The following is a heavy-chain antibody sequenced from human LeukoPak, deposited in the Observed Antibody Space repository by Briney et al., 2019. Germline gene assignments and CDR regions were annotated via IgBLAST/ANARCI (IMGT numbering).Heavy chain of an antibody. CDR2: ISGSGGST. CDR1: GFTFSSYA. Sequence: GGSLRLSCAASGFTFSSYAMSWVRQAPGKGLEWVSAISGSGGSTYYADSVKGRFTISRDNSKNTLYLQMNSLRAEDTAVYYCARDIYSYGSRYFDYWGQGTLVTVSS. D-gene: IGHD5-18*01. J-gene: IGHJ4*02. CDR3: ARDIYSYGSRYFDY. V-gene: IGHV3-23*01.